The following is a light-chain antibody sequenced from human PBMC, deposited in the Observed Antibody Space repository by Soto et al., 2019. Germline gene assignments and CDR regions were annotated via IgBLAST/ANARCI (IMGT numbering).Light chain of an antibody. CDR2: GAS. V-gene: IGKV1-5*01. Sequence: DIQMTQSPSTLSASVGDRVTITCRASQSINDCLAWYQQKPGKAPKLLMYGASSLESGVPSRFSGRGSGTQFTLTISSLQPDDFATYYCQRYNTFSGTFGPGTKVDIK. J-gene: IGKJ1*01. CDR3: QRYNTFSGT. CDR1: QSINDC.